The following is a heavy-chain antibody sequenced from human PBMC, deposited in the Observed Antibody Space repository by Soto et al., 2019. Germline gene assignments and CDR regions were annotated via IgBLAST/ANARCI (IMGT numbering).Heavy chain of an antibody. J-gene: IGHJ6*02. Sequence: ASVKVSCKASGYTFTSYAMHWVRQAPGQRLEWMGWMNPNSGNTGYAQKFQGRVTMTRNTSISAAYMELSSLRSEDTAVYYCARVPYYDFWSGYWTPNGMDVWGQGTTVTVSS. CDR3: ARVPYYDFWSGYWTPNGMDV. D-gene: IGHD3-3*01. CDR2: MNPNSGNT. V-gene: IGHV1-8*02. CDR1: GYTFTSYA.